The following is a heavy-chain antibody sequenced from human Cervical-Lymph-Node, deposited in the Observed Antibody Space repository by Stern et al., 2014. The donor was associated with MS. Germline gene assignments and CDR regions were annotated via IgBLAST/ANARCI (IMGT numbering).Heavy chain of an antibody. J-gene: IGHJ6*02. CDR1: GGTFSNYA. V-gene: IGHV1-69*01. CDR2: IVPLFGKP. D-gene: IGHD4-17*01. Sequence: QVQLGQSGAEVKKPGSLVKVSCKASGGTFSNYATSWVRQAPGQGLEWMGGIVPLFGKPNYAQKFQGRVTITADESTSTAYMDLSSLRSEDTAVYYCASPLTATSVPFGYYGMDVWGQGTTVTVS. CDR3: ASPLTATSVPFGYYGMDV.